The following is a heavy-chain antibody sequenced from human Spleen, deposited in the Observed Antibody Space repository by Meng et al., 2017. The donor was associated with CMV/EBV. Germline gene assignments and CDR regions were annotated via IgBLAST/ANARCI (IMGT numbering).Heavy chain of an antibody. CDR1: GYTFTSYG. CDR2: INPNSGGT. J-gene: IGHJ5*02. V-gene: IGHV1-2*02. D-gene: IGHD2-2*01. Sequence: ASVKVSCKASGYTFTSYGISWVRQAPGQGLEWMGWINPNSGGTNYAQKFQGRVTMTRDTSISTAYMELSRLRSDDTAVYYCASQGPYCSSTSCRGYWFDPWGQGTLVTVSS. CDR3: ASQGPYCSSTSCRGYWFDP.